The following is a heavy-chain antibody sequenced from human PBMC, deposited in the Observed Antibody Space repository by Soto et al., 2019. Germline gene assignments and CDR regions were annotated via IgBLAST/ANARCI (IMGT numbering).Heavy chain of an antibody. CDR3: ARGDIAAAGNYFDY. J-gene: IGHJ4*02. V-gene: IGHV4-34*01. CDR2: INHSGST. D-gene: IGHD6-13*01. CDR1: GGSFSGYY. Sequence: SETLSHTCAFYGGSFSGYYWSWIRQPPGKGLEWIGEINHSGSTNYNPSLKSRVTISVDTSENQFSLKLSSVTAADTAVYYCARGDIAAAGNYFDYWGQGTLVTVSS.